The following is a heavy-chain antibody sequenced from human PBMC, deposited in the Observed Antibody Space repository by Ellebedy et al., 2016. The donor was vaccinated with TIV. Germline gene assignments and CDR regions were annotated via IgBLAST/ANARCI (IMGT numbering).Heavy chain of an antibody. CDR1: GFTFRNYA. Sequence: GGSLRLXXAASGFTFRNYAMNWVRQAPGKGLEWVSGISGRGDNTYYAESVKGRLTISRDNSRNTVDLQMNSLRAEDTAVYYCAKGTDVLRFLEWFSDWGQGTRVSVSS. CDR3: AKGTDVLRFLEWFSD. J-gene: IGHJ4*02. CDR2: ISGRGDNT. D-gene: IGHD3-3*01. V-gene: IGHV3-23*01.